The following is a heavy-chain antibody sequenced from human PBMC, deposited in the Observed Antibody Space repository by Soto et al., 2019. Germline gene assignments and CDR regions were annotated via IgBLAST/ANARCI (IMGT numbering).Heavy chain of an antibody. D-gene: IGHD3-16*01. CDR3: ARAGFGQGLDV. CDR1: GFTSSDHY. J-gene: IGHJ6*02. Sequence: EVELVESGGGLVQAGGSLRVSCGVSGFTSSDHYMDWVRQAPGKGLEWVGRTANKRSRYTTEYAASVTGRFIIARDDSKISVYLQMNSLKIEDTAVYYCARAGFGQGLDVWGQGTTVTVSS. V-gene: IGHV3-72*01. CDR2: TANKRSRYTT.